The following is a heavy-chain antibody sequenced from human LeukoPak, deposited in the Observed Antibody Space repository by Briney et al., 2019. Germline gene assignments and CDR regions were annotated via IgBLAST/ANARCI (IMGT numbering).Heavy chain of an antibody. Sequence: GGSLRLSCVVSRFTFSNYWMSWVRQAPGKGLEWVSAISGSGGSTYYADSVKGRFTISRDNSKNTLYLQMNSLRAEDTAVYYCAKGDSPNFWSGYSHDYWGQGTLVTVSS. CDR1: RFTFSNYW. J-gene: IGHJ4*02. CDR3: AKGDSPNFWSGYSHDY. CDR2: ISGSGGST. V-gene: IGHV3-23*01. D-gene: IGHD3-3*01.